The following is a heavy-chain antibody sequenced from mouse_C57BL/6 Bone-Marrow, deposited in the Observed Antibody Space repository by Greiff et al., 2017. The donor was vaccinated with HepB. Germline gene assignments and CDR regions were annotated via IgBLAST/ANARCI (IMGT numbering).Heavy chain of an antibody. J-gene: IGHJ1*03. CDR1: GYSITSGYY. Sequence: VQLKESGPGLVKPSQSLSLTCSVTGYSITSGYYWNWIRQFPGNQLKWMGYISYDGSNNYNPSLKNRISITRDTSKNQFFLQLNSVTTEDTATYDCARGGLRRRYTDVWGTGTTVTVSS. D-gene: IGHD2-4*01. CDR2: ISYDGSN. V-gene: IGHV3-6*01. CDR3: ARGGLRRRYTDV.